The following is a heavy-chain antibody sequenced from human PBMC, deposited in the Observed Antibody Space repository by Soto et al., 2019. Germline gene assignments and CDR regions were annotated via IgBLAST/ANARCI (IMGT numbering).Heavy chain of an antibody. CDR2: IYYSGST. CDR3: ARQSYGGGWYFDY. V-gene: IGHV4-39*01. D-gene: IGHD6-19*01. J-gene: IGHJ4*02. CDR1: GGSISSSSYY. Sequence: QLQLQESGPGLVKPSETLSLTCTVSGGSISSSSYYWGWIRQPPGKGLEWIGSIYYSGSTYYNPSLKSRVTISVDRYKNHYSLKLSSVTAADTAVYYCARQSYGGGWYFDYWCQGTLVTVSS.